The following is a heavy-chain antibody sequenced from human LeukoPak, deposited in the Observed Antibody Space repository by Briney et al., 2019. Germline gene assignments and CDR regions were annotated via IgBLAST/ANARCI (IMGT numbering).Heavy chain of an antibody. CDR1: GGSFSGYY. CDR2: INHSGST. CDR3: TRVPGIVVVPAAMIDAFDI. Sequence: PSETLSLTCAVYGGSFSGYYWSWIRQPPGKGLEWIGEINHSGSTNYNPSLKSRVTISVDTSKNQFSLKLSSVTAADTAVYYCTRVPGIVVVPAAMIDAFDIWGQGTMVTVSS. J-gene: IGHJ3*02. V-gene: IGHV4-34*01. D-gene: IGHD2-2*01.